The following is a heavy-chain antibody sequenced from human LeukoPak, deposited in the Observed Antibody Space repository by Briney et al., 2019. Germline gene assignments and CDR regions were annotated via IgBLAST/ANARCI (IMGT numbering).Heavy chain of an antibody. CDR1: GGSFSGYY. D-gene: IGHD3-10*01. CDR2: INHSGST. Sequence: SETPSLTCAVYGGSFSGYYWSWIRQPPGKGLEWIGEINHSGSTNYNPSLKSRVTISVDTSKNQFSLKLSSVTAADTAVYYCARGRGYYYGSGYKTYYFDYWGQGTLVTVSS. V-gene: IGHV4-34*01. J-gene: IGHJ4*02. CDR3: ARGRGYYYGSGYKTYYFDY.